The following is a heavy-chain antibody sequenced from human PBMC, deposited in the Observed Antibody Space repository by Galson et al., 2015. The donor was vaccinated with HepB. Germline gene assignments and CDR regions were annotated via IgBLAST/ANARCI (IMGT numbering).Heavy chain of an antibody. J-gene: IGHJ4*02. V-gene: IGHV3-23*01. CDR3: ALQVDTGYYFDY. Sequence: SLRLSCAASGFTFSSYAMSWVRQAPGKGLEWVSAISGSGGSTYYADSVKGRFTISRDNSKNTLYLQMNSLRAEDTAVYYCALQVDTGYYFDYWGQGTLVTVSS. CDR1: GFTFSSYA. CDR2: ISGSGGST. D-gene: IGHD5-18*01.